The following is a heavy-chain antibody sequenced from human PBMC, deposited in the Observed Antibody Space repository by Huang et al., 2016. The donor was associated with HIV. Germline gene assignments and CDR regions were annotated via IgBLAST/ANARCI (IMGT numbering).Heavy chain of an antibody. CDR1: GGTFSTSS. J-gene: IGHJ3*02. Sequence: QVQLVQSGAEVKRPGSSVKVSCKASGGTFSTSSITWVRQAPGQGLEWMGAIIPMFGPTNYAQSFQGRVTITADESTSTAYMELSSLRFEDTAVYYCARDEGLGVVQSSGMTDAFDIWGQGTMVTVSS. CDR2: IIPMFGPT. V-gene: IGHV1-69*13. CDR3: ARDEGLGVVQSSGMTDAFDI. D-gene: IGHD3-3*01.